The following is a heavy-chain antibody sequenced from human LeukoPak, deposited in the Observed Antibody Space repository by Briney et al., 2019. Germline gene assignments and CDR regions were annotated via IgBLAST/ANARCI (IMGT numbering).Heavy chain of an antibody. V-gene: IGHV3-7*03. D-gene: IGHD2-15*01. CDR1: GFTFRNYW. Sequence: PGGSLRLSCAASGFTFRNYWMSWVRQAPGKGLEWVANLKQDESEKHYVDSVKGRFTISRDNAKNSLFLQMNSLRAEDTAVYYCARGAYSSFNWFDPWGQGTLVTVSS. J-gene: IGHJ5*02. CDR3: ARGAYSSFNWFDP. CDR2: LKQDESEK.